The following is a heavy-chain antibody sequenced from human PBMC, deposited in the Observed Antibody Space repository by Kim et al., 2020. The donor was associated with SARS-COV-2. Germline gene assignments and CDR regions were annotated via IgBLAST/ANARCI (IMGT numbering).Heavy chain of an antibody. V-gene: IGHV4-39*01. D-gene: IGHD6-19*01. J-gene: IGHJ5*02. CDR3: ARGGWVGWFDP. CDR2: IYYSGST. Sequence: SETLSLTCTVSGGSISSSSYYWGWIRQPQGKGLEWIGSIYYSGSTYYNPSLKSRVTISVDTSKNQFSLKLSSVTAADTAVYYCARGGWVGWFDPWGQGTLVTVSS. CDR1: GGSISSSSYY.